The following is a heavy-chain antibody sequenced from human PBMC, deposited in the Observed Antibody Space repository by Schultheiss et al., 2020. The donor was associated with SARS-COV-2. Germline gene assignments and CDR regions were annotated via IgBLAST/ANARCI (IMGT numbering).Heavy chain of an antibody. CDR1: GFTFSSYA. CDR2: ISYDGSNK. J-gene: IGHJ5*02. CDR3: ARFYYDSSATP. D-gene: IGHD3-22*01. V-gene: IGHV3-30*14. Sequence: GGSLRLSCAASGFTFSSYAMHWVRQAPGKGLEWVAVISYDGSNKYYADSVKGRFTISRDNSENTVYLQMNSLRVEDTALYYCARFYYDSSATPWGQGTLVTVSS.